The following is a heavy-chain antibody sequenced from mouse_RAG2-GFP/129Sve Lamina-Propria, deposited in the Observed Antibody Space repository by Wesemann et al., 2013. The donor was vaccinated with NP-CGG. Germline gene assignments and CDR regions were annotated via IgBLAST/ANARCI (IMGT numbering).Heavy chain of an antibody. CDR3: ARVYDGYYYAMDY. Sequence: DVQLQESGPGLVKPSQSLSLTCSVTGYSITSGYYWNWIRQFPGNKLEWMGYISYDGSNNYNPSLQNRISITRDTSKNQFVLKLNSVTTEDTATYYCARVYDGYYYAMDYWGQGTSVTVSS. CDR2: ISYDGSN. D-gene: IGHD2-3*01. J-gene: IGHJ4*01. CDR1: GYSITSGYY. V-gene: IGHV3-6*01.